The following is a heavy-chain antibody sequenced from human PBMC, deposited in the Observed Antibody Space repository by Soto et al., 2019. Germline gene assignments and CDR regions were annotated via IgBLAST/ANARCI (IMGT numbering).Heavy chain of an antibody. CDR2: INAGNGNT. D-gene: IGHD2-2*01. CDR3: ARAGIVVVPAAMNAGVNTAMGSYYYYGMDV. Sequence: ASVKVSCKASGYTFTSYAMHWVRQAPGQRLEWMGWINAGNGNTKYSQKFQGRVTITRDTSASTAYMELSSLRSEDTAVYYCARAGIVVVPAAMNAGVNTAMGSYYYYGMDVWGQGTTVTVSS. V-gene: IGHV1-3*01. CDR1: GYTFTSYA. J-gene: IGHJ6*02.